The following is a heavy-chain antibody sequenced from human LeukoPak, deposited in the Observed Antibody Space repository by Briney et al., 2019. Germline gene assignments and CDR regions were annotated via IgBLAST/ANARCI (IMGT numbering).Heavy chain of an antibody. CDR1: GGTFSSYA. J-gene: IGHJ4*02. D-gene: IGHD4-17*01. CDR2: IIPIFGTA. V-gene: IGHV1-69*13. CDR3: ARGVTTREPFDY. Sequence: SVKVSCKASGGTFSSYAISWVRQAPGQGLEWMGGIIPIFGTANYAQKFQGRVTITADESTSTAYMELSSLRSEDTAVYYCARGVTTREPFDYWGRGTLVTVSS.